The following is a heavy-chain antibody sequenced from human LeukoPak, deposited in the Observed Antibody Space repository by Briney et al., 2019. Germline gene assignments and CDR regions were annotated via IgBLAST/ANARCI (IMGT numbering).Heavy chain of an antibody. CDR3: ARVRPMAFSGVDY. Sequence: SETLSLTCAVSGYSISSGYYWGWIRQPPGKGLGWIGSIYHSGSTYYNPSLKSRVTISVDTYKNQYSLKLSSVTAADTAVYYCARVRPMAFSGVDYWGQGTMVTVSS. CDR1: GYSISSGYY. D-gene: IGHD3-3*02. J-gene: IGHJ4*02. V-gene: IGHV4-38-2*01. CDR2: IYHSGST.